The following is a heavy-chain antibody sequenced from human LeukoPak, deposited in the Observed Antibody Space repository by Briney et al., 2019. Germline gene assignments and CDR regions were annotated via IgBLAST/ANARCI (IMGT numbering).Heavy chain of an antibody. CDR2: ISGSGDTT. J-gene: IGHJ4*02. D-gene: IGHD5-12*01. Sequence: GGSLRLSCAASGFTFSSYAMSWVRQAPGKGLEWVSSISGSGDTTYYADSVKGRFTISRDNSKNTLYLQMNSLRAEDTAVYYCAKEYFNGIYPVDYWGQGTLVTVSS. CDR1: GFTFSSYA. CDR3: AKEYFNGIYPVDY. V-gene: IGHV3-23*01.